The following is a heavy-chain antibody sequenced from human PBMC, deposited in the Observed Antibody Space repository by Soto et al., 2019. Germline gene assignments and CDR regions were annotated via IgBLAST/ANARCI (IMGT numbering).Heavy chain of an antibody. CDR2: ISGSGGST. V-gene: IGHV3-23*01. CDR1: GFTFSSYA. CDR3: AKSLEDYDFWSGYYIMGY. D-gene: IGHD3-3*01. Sequence: GGSLRLSCAASGFTFSSYAMSWVRQAPGKGLEWVSAISGSGGSTYYADSVKGRFTISRDNSKNTLYLQMNSLRAEDTAVYYCAKSLEDYDFWSGYYIMGYWGQGTLVTVSS. J-gene: IGHJ4*02.